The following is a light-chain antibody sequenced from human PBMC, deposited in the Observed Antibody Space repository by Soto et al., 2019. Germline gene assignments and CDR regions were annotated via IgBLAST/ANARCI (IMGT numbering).Light chain of an antibody. Sequence: DIVLTKKKGTLSSSPGERATLSCRASQSVSSSYLAWYQQKPGQAPRLLIYGASSRATGIPDRFSGSGSGTDFTLTISRLEPEDFAVYYCQQYGSSPLTSGHATKA. J-gene: IGKJ1*01. CDR2: GAS. CDR3: QQYGSSPLT. V-gene: IGKV3-20*01. CDR1: QSVSSSY.